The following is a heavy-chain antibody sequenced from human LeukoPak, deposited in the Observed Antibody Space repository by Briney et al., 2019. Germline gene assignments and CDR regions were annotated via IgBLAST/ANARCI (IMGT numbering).Heavy chain of an antibody. CDR3: ARSEINDYMKF. V-gene: IGHV4-38-2*02. Sequence: PSETLSLTCIVSGYSIRNGFRWGWIRLSPGRGLEWIGSIDYSGRPSYNPSLKSRVSISVDTSKNLFSLNPASVTAADTAIYLCARSEINDYMKFWGQGLQVIVSS. CDR1: GYSIRNGFR. D-gene: IGHD4/OR15-4a*01. CDR2: IDYSGRP. J-gene: IGHJ4*02.